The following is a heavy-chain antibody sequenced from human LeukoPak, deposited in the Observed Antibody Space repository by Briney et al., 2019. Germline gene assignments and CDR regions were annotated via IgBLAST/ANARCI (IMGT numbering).Heavy chain of an antibody. CDR1: GYTFTSDS. D-gene: IGHD5-24*01. V-gene: IGHV1-18*01. Sequence: ASEKVSCTASGYTFTSDSITWVRQAPGQGLEWMGWISVYNVNTNYAQKFQGRVTMTTDTSTSTAYMDLRSLRSDDRGVNYCARVHERWRLKNWGQGTLVTVSS. J-gene: IGHJ4*02. CDR2: ISVYNVNT. CDR3: ARVHERWRLKN.